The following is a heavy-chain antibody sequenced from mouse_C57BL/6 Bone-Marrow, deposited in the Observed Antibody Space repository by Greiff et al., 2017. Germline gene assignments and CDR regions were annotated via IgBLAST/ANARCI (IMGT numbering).Heavy chain of an antibody. CDR2: IYPGSGST. D-gene: IGHD3-3*01. J-gene: IGHJ3*01. Sequence: VQLQQSGAELVKPGASVKMSCKASGYTFTSYWITWVKQRPGQGLEWLGDIYPGSGSTNYNEKFKSKATLTVDTSSSTAYMQLSSLTSEYSAVYYCARGGRVFAYWGQGTLVTVSA. V-gene: IGHV1-55*01. CDR3: ARGGRVFAY. CDR1: GYTFTSYW.